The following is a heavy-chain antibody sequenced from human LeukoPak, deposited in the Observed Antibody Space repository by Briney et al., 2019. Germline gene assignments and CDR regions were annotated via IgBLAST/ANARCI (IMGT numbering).Heavy chain of an antibody. V-gene: IGHV1-2*02. CDR3: ARSPLYYYDSSGYLGN. CDR2: INPNSGGT. J-gene: IGHJ4*02. Sequence: ASVTVSCTASGYTFTGYYMHWVRQAPGQGLEWMGWINPNSGGTNYAQKFQGRVTMTRDTSISTAYMELSRLRSDDTAVYYCARSPLYYYDSSGYLGNWGQGTLVTVSS. D-gene: IGHD3-22*01. CDR1: GYTFTGYY.